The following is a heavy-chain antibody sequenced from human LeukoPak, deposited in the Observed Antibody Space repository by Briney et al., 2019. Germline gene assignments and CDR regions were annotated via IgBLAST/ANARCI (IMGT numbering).Heavy chain of an antibody. CDR2: MNPNSGNT. V-gene: IGHV1-8*01. Sequence: ASVKVPCKASGYIFTSYDINWVRQATGQGLEWMGWMNPNSGNTGYAQKFQGRVTMTRNTSISTAYMELSSLRSEDTAVYYCARHSTVTTRAFDYWGQGTLVTVSS. J-gene: IGHJ4*02. CDR1: GYIFTSYD. CDR3: ARHSTVTTRAFDY. D-gene: IGHD4-17*01.